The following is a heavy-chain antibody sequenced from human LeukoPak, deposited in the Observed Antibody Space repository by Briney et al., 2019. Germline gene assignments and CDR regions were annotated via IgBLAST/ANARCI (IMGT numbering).Heavy chain of an antibody. Sequence: PSETLSLTCTVSGGSISSHYWSWIRQPPGKGLEWIGYIYYSGSTNYNPSLKSRVTISVDTSKNQFSLKLSSVTAADPAVYYCARGRILSGPVGFDPWGQGTLVTVSS. J-gene: IGHJ5*02. D-gene: IGHD2-15*01. CDR3: ARGRILSGPVGFDP. CDR2: IYYSGST. CDR1: GGSISSHY. V-gene: IGHV4-59*11.